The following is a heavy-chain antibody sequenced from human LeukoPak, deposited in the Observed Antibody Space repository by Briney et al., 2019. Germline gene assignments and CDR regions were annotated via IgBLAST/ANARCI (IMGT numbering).Heavy chain of an antibody. J-gene: IGHJ4*02. Sequence: PGGSLRLSCAASGFTFSDYYMSWIRQAPGKGLEWGSYISSSGSTIYYADSVKGRFTISRDNAKNSLYLQMNSLRAEDTAVYYCARLRYSGSYFSTYWGQGTLVTVS. V-gene: IGHV3-11*01. CDR2: ISSSGSTI. CDR3: ARLRYSGSYFSTY. D-gene: IGHD1-26*01. CDR1: GFTFSDYY.